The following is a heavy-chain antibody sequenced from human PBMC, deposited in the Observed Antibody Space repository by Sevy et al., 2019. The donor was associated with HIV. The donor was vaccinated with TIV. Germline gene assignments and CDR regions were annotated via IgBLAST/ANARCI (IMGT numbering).Heavy chain of an antibody. V-gene: IGHV1-2*02. D-gene: IGHD5-18*01. CDR3: ASPGGFTYGFLLDY. CDR1: GYTFTDYY. CDR2: INPNSGGT. Sequence: ASVKVSCKASGYTFTDYYIHWVRQAPGQGLEWMGWINPNSGGTSYAQNFQGRVTVTRDTSISTAYMELSKLRSDDTAVYYCASPGGFTYGFLLDYWGQGTLVTVSS. J-gene: IGHJ4*02.